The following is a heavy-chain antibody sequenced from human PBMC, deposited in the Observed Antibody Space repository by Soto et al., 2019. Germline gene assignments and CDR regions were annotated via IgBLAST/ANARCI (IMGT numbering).Heavy chain of an antibody. CDR3: ARAYYDGSASYGLEN. J-gene: IGHJ3*01. D-gene: IGHD3-16*01. CDR1: GYTFTGYY. CDR2: INPNSGGA. V-gene: IGHV1-2*04. Sequence: QLHLVQSGAEVKKPGASVKVSCKASGYTFTGYYIHWVRQAPGQGLEWMGWINPNSGGANIAPKFQGWVTMTRDTSISTTYMELSRLRSNDTAVYYCARAYYDGSASYGLENWGQGTMVTVAS.